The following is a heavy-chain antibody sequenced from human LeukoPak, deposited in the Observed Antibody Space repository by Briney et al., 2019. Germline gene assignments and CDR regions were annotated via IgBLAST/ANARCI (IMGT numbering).Heavy chain of an antibody. CDR2: IKSKTDGGTT. Sequence: GGSLRLSCAASGFTFSNAWMSWVRQAPGKGLEWVGRIKSKTDGGTTDYAAPVKGGFTISRDNSKNTLYLQMNSLRAEDTAVYYCACLGGINFDYWGQGTLVTVSS. CDR3: ACLGGINFDY. CDR1: GFTFSNAW. V-gene: IGHV3-15*01. J-gene: IGHJ4*02.